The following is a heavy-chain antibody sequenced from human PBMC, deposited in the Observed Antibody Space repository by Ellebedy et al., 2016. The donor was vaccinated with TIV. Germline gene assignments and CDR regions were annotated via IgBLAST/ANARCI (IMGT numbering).Heavy chain of an antibody. Sequence: SETLSLXXAVYGGSFSGYYWSWIRQPPGKGLEWIGEINHSGSTNYNPSLKSRVTISVDTSKNQFSLKLSSVTAADTAVYYCARGSHATRTSPFDYWGQGTLVTVSS. D-gene: IGHD1-7*01. CDR1: GGSFSGYY. J-gene: IGHJ4*02. V-gene: IGHV4-34*01. CDR2: INHSGST. CDR3: ARGSHATRTSPFDY.